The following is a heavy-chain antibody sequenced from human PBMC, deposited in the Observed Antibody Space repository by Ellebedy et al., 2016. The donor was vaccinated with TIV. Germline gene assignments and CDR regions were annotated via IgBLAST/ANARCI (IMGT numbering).Heavy chain of an antibody. V-gene: IGHV3-7*01. D-gene: IGHD3-9*01. CDR2: LRQDGDAK. J-gene: IGHJ4*02. CDR1: GFSFRSYW. CDR3: ARDHNPNYYDILTGYYHFDY. Sequence: GGSLRLSCIASGFSFRSYWMSWVRQAPGKRLEWVANLRQDGDAKYYVDSVKGRFTISRDNAKDSLYLQMNGLRAEDTAVYYCARDHNPNYYDILTGYYHFDYWGQGALVTVSS.